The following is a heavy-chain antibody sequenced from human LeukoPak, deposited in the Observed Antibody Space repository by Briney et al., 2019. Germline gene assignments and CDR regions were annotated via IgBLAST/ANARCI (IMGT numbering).Heavy chain of an antibody. CDR2: IKQDGSEK. V-gene: IGHV3-7*01. D-gene: IGHD2-15*01. CDR1: GFTFSSYW. J-gene: IGHJ4*02. Sequence: GSLRLSCAASGFTFSSYWMSWVRQAPGEGLEWVANIKQDGSEKYYVDSVKGRFTISRDNAKNSLYLQMNSLRAEDTAVYYCARDRRSRYCSGGSCYFFFDYWGQGTLVTVSS. CDR3: ARDRRSRYCSGGSCYFFFDY.